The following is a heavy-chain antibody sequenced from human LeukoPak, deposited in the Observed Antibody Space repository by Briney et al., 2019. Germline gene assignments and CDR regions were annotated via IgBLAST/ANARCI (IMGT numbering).Heavy chain of an antibody. Sequence: GRSLRLSCAASGFTFNSFAMNWVRQAPGRGLEWVSSISGSGGNTYYADSVKGRFIISRDNSRNTLYLQMNSLRVEDTAFYYCAKDGGSGSSSRYYWGQGTLVTVSS. CDR2: ISGSGGNT. V-gene: IGHV3-23*01. CDR3: AKDGGSGSSSRYY. CDR1: GFTFNSFA. D-gene: IGHD6-13*01. J-gene: IGHJ4*02.